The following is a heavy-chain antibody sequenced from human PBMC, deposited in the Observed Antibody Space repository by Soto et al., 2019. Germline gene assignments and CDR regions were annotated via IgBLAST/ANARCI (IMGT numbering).Heavy chain of an antibody. V-gene: IGHV3-7*03. D-gene: IGHD3-3*01. CDR2: IKQDGSEK. CDR3: ARSKDDFWSGYHYYFDY. J-gene: IGHJ4*02. Sequence: GSLRLSCAASGFTFSSYWMSWVRQAPGKGLEWVANIKQDGSEKYYVDSVKGRFTISRDNAKNSLYLQMNSLRAEDTAVYYCARSKDDFWSGYHYYFDYWGQGTLVTVSS. CDR1: GFTFSSYW.